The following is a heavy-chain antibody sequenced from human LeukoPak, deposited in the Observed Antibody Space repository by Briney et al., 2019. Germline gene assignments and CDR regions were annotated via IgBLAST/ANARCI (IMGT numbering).Heavy chain of an antibody. J-gene: IGHJ4*02. CDR2: INPNSGGT. Sequence: ASVKVSCKASGYTFTGYYMHWVRQAPGQGLEWMGWINPNSGGTNYAQMFQGRVTMTRDTSISTAYMELTRLRSDDTAVYYCARDRDYYDSSGYYPLDYWGQGSLVTVSS. D-gene: IGHD3-22*01. V-gene: IGHV1-2*02. CDR3: ARDRDYYDSSGYYPLDY. CDR1: GYTFTGYY.